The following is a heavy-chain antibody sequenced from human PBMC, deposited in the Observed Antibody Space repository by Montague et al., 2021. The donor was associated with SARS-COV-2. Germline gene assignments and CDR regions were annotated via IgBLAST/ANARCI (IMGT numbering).Heavy chain of an antibody. CDR2: LYKDDRTT. D-gene: IGHD5-12*01. CDR3: VRLFLYEESGYRHFDH. Sequence: SLRLSCAASGFTFSIFAMSWARQAPGKGLEWISVLYKDDRTTDYAGSVKGRFTISRDNSKNTLYLQMDSLRVEDTAVYYCVRLFLYEESGYRHFDHWGQGTLVAVSS. V-gene: IGHV3-23*03. CDR1: GFTFSIFA. J-gene: IGHJ4*02.